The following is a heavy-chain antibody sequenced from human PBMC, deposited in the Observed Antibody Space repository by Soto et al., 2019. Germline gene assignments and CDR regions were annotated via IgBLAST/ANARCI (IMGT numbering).Heavy chain of an antibody. J-gene: IGHJ4*02. CDR1: GGSISSSSYY. CDR2: LYYSGST. Sequence: SETLSLTCTVTGGSISSSSYYWGWIRQPPGKGLEWIGSLYYSGSTYYNPSLKSRVTISVDTSKNQFSLKLSSVTAADTAVYYCVGSGYSPFDYWGQGTLVTVS. CDR3: VGSGYSPFDY. D-gene: IGHD3-22*01. V-gene: IGHV4-39*01.